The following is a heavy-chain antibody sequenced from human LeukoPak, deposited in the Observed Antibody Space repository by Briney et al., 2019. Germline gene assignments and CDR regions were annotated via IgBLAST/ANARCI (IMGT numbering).Heavy chain of an antibody. J-gene: IGHJ5*02. Sequence: SETLSLTCTVSGGSISRSNYYWGWIRQPPGKGLEWIGSIYYSGSTHYNPSLKSRVTISVDTSKNQFPLKLSSVTAADTAVYYCARAAPWFDPWGQGTLVTVSS. CDR3: ARAAPWFDP. CDR2: IYYSGST. CDR1: GGSISRSNYY. V-gene: IGHV4-39*06.